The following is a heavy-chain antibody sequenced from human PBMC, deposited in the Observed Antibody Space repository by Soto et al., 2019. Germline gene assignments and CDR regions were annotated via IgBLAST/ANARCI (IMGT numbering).Heavy chain of an antibody. V-gene: IGHV3-53*01. Sequence: HPGGSLRLSCAVSGFTVSYNYMNWVRQAPGKGLEWVSVIYRGGDTFYADSVKGRFTISRDNSKNTLYLQRNSLRAEDTAVYYCARGMYGSESYYIGDAFDMWGQGTMVT. J-gene: IGHJ3*02. CDR2: IYRGGDT. CDR1: GFTVSYNY. D-gene: IGHD3-10*01. CDR3: ARGMYGSESYYIGDAFDM.